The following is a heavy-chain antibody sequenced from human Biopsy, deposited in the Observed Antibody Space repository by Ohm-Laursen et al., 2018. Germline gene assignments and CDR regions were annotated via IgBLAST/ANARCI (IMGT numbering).Heavy chain of an antibody. Sequence: GSSVKVSCKASGYTFTSYGISWVRQAPGQGLEWMGWISAYNGNTNYAQKLQGRVTMTTDTSTSTAYMELRGLISDDTAVYYCARNRANDYVWGSYGDDNWGQGTLVTVSS. CDR2: ISAYNGNT. CDR3: ARNRANDYVWGSYGDDN. V-gene: IGHV1-18*01. J-gene: IGHJ4*02. CDR1: GYTFTSYG. D-gene: IGHD3-16*01.